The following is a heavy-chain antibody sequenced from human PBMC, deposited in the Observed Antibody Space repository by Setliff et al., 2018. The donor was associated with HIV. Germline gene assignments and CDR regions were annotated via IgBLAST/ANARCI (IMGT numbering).Heavy chain of an antibody. J-gene: IGHJ3*02. CDR2: IYYSGNT. Sequence: PSETLSLTCTVSGGSISSGNNYWSWIRQPPGKGLEWIAYIYYSGNTYYNPSLKSRATISVDTSKNQFSLKLNSVTVADTAVYYCARDPAVASREVAFDIWGQGTMVTVS. D-gene: IGHD2-21*01. CDR3: ARDPAVASREVAFDI. V-gene: IGHV4-30-4*08. CDR1: GGSISSGNNY.